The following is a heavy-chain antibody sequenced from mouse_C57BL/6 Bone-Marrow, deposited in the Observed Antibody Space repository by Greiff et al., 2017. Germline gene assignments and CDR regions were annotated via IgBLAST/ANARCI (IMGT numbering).Heavy chain of an antibody. CDR2: ISDGGSYP. J-gene: IGHJ4*01. CDR3: ASTVVATGAMDY. D-gene: IGHD1-1*01. CDR1: GFTFSSYA. Sequence: EVHLVESGGGLVKPGGSLKLSCAASGFTFSSYAMSWVRQTPEKRLEWVATISDGGSYPYYPDNVKGRFPIPRDTAKNNLYLQMSHLKSEDTAVYYCASTVVATGAMDYWGQGTSVTVSS. V-gene: IGHV5-4*01.